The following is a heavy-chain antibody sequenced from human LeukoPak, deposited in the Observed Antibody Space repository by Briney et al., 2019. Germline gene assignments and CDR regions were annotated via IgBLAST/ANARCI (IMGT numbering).Heavy chain of an antibody. J-gene: IGHJ4*02. D-gene: IGHD4-17*01. Sequence: PGGSLRLSCAASGFTFINYWMHWVRQAPGKGLVWVSGVNSDGSATSYADSVKGRFTISRDNAKNTLYLQMHSLRAEDTAVYYCAREDYGDYFDYWGQGTLVTVSS. CDR2: VNSDGSAT. V-gene: IGHV3-74*01. CDR3: AREDYGDYFDY. CDR1: GFTFINYW.